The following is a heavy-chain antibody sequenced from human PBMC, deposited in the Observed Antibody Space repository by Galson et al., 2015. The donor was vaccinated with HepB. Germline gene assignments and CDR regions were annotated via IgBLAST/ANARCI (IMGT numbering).Heavy chain of an antibody. CDR2: ISSSSSYT. V-gene: IGHV3-11*06. J-gene: IGHJ4*02. D-gene: IGHD3-16*01. CDR3: ARDALFGGVFDY. CDR1: GFTFSDYY. Sequence: SLRLSCAASGFTFSDYYMGWIRQAPGKGLEWVSYISSSSSYTNYADSVKGRFTISRDNAKNSLYLQMNSLRAEDTAVYYCARDALFGGVFDYWGQGTLVTVSS.